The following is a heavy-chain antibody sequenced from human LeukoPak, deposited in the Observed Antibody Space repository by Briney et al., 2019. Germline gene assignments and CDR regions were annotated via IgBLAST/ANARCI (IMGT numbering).Heavy chain of an antibody. CDR3: AKDSWDTVTTEPEYFQH. D-gene: IGHD4-17*01. Sequence: GGSLRLSCAASGFTFSSYGIHWVRQAPGKGLEWVALIQSDGSSKDYADSVKGRFTISRDNSKNTLYLQMNSLRAEDTAVYYCAKDSWDTVTTEPEYFQHWGQGTLVTVSS. CDR1: GFTFSSYG. J-gene: IGHJ1*01. CDR2: IQSDGSSK. V-gene: IGHV3-30*02.